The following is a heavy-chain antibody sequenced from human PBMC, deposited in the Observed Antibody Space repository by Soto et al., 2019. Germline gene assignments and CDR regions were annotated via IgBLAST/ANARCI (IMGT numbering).Heavy chain of an antibody. Sequence: LRLSCAASGFTFRSYSMNWVRQAPGKGLEWVSSISSSSSYIYYADSVKGRFTISRDNAKDSMYLQMNSLRAEDTAVYYCARDSVPAAIFDYWGQGTLVTVSS. CDR2: ISSSSSYI. D-gene: IGHD2-2*02. CDR1: GFTFRSYS. V-gene: IGHV3-21*01. CDR3: ARDSVPAAIFDY. J-gene: IGHJ4*02.